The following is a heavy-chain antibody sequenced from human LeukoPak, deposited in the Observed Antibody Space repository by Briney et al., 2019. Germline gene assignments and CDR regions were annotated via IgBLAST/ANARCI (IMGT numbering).Heavy chain of an antibody. D-gene: IGHD5-24*01. Sequence: ASVKVSCKASGYTFTSYYMHWVRQAPGQRLEWMGWINAGNGNTKYSQKFQGRVTITRDTSASTAYMELSSLRSDDTAVYFCTRGEIDGPDFDQWGQGTLVTVSS. CDR2: INAGNGNT. CDR1: GYTFTSYY. CDR3: TRGEIDGPDFDQ. J-gene: IGHJ4*02. V-gene: IGHV1-3*01.